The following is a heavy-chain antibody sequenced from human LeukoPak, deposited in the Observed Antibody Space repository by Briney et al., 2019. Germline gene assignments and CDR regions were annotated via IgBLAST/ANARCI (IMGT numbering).Heavy chain of an antibody. J-gene: IGHJ6*03. CDR1: GFTFSSYW. V-gene: IGHV3-7*01. Sequence: PGGSLRLSCAASGFTFSSYWMSWVRQAPGKGLEWVANIKQDGSEKYYVDSVKGRFTISRDNAKNSLYLQMNSLRAEDTAVYYCARDQASNYYYYYMDVWGKGTTVTVS. CDR3: ARDQASNYYYYYMDV. CDR2: IKQDGSEK.